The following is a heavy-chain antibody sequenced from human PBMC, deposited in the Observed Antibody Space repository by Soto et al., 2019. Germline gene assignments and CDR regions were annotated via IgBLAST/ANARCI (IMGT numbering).Heavy chain of an antibody. CDR1: GFTFGDYA. V-gene: IGHV3-49*03. J-gene: IGHJ3*02. Sequence: GGSLRLSCTASGFTFGDYAMSWFRQAPGKGLEWVGFIRSKAYGGTTEYAASVKGRFTISRDDSKSIAYLQMNSLKTEDTAVYYCTRVGYSIVVVPAPASDAFDIWGQGTMVTVSS. D-gene: IGHD2-2*01. CDR2: IRSKAYGGTT. CDR3: TRVGYSIVVVPAPASDAFDI.